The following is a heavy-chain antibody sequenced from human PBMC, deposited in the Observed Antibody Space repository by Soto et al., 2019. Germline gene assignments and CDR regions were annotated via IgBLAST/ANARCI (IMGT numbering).Heavy chain of an antibody. Sequence: LSLTCTVSGGSISSNYWSWIRQPPGKGLEWIGYLYYSGSTNYNPSLKSRVTVSVDTSKNQFSLKLSSVTAADTAVYYCARGADSSSWSFDYWGQGTLVTVSS. D-gene: IGHD6-13*01. J-gene: IGHJ4*02. CDR1: GGSISSNY. V-gene: IGHV4-59*01. CDR3: ARGADSSSWSFDY. CDR2: LYYSGST.